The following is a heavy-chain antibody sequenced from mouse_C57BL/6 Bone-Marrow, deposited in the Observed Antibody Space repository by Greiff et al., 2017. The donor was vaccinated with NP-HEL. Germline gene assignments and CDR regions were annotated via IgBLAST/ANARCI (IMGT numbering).Heavy chain of an antibody. CDR3: ARQLGIDY. CDR1: GFTFSDYG. Sequence: EVMLVESGGGLVKPGGSLTLSCAASGFTFSDYGMHWVRQAPEKGLEWVAYISSGSSTLYYADTVKGLFTISRDNAKNTLFLQMTSLRSEDTAMYYCARQLGIDYWGQGTTLTVSS. V-gene: IGHV5-17*01. D-gene: IGHD4-1*02. J-gene: IGHJ2*01. CDR2: ISSGSSTL.